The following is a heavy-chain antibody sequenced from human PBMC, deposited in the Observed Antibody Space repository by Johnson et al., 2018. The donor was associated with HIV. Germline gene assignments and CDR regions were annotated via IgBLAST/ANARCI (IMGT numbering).Heavy chain of an antibody. CDR1: GFTFDDYA. CDR2: ISWNSGSI. J-gene: IGHJ3*02. CDR3: ARTYYYDSSGYYSAVDI. V-gene: IGHV3-9*01. Sequence: VQLVESGGGLVQPGGSLRLSCAASGFTFDDYAMHWVRQAPGKGLEWVSGISWNSGSIGYADSVKGRFTISRDNSKKTVYLQMSTLRAEDTAVYYCARTYYYDSSGYYSAVDIWGQGTMVTVSS. D-gene: IGHD3-22*01.